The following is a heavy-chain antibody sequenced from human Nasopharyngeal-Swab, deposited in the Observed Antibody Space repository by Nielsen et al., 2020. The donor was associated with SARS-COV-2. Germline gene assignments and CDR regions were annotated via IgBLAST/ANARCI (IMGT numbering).Heavy chain of an antibody. V-gene: IGHV3-21*01. J-gene: IGHJ4*02. CDR3: VRGDRRDY. CDR2: ISGSGSSG. Sequence: GESLKISCAAYGFAFSAYTMNWVRQAPGKGPEWVSSISGSGSSGYYAASLKGRFTISRDNAQNSLFLQINSLTAEDTAFYFYVRGDRRDYWGLGTLVTVSS. CDR1: GFAFSAYT.